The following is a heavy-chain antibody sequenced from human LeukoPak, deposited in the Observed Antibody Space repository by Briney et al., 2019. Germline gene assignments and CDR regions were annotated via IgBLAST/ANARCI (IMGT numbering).Heavy chain of an antibody. V-gene: IGHV3-33*01. CDR3: ASLRPITMMGDGMDV. D-gene: IGHD3-22*01. Sequence: GGSLRLSCAASGFTFSSYGMHWVRQAPGKGLEWVAVIWYDGSNKYYADSVKGRFTISRDNSKNTLYLQMNSLRAEDTAVYYCASLRPITMMGDGMDVWGQGTTVTVSS. J-gene: IGHJ6*02. CDR1: GFTFSSYG. CDR2: IWYDGSNK.